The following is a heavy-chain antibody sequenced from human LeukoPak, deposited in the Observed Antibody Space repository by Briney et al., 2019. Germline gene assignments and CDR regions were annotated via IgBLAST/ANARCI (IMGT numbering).Heavy chain of an antibody. Sequence: SETLSLTCTVSGGSISSHYWSWIRQPPGKGLEWIGYIYYSGSADYNPSLKSRVTISVDTSKNQFSLKLSSVTAADTAVYYCARVRVGATIGYYYYMDVWGKGTTVTVSS. V-gene: IGHV4-59*11. CDR1: GGSISSHY. D-gene: IGHD1-26*01. J-gene: IGHJ6*03. CDR3: ARVRVGATIGYYYYMDV. CDR2: IYYSGSA.